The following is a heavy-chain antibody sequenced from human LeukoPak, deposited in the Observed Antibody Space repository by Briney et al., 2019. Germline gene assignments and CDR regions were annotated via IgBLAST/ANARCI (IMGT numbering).Heavy chain of an antibody. CDR3: ARGHRVCSGGSCYGDY. J-gene: IGHJ4*02. CDR1: GFTFRSYA. CDR2: ISYDGSNK. V-gene: IGHV3-30-3*01. D-gene: IGHD2-15*01. Sequence: PGGSLRLSCAASGFTFRSYAMHWVRQAPGKELGWVAVISYDGSNKYYADSVKGRFTISRDNSKNTLYLQMNSLRAEDTAVYYCARGHRVCSGGSCYGDYWGQGTLVTVSS.